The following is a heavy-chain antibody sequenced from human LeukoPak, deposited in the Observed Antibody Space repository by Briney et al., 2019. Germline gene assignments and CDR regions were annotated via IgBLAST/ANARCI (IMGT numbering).Heavy chain of an antibody. J-gene: IGHJ5*02. CDR1: DDSINNYY. V-gene: IGHV4-59*01. CDR3: ERPRHPHRREGWLDI. Sequence: PSETLSLTCTVSDDSINNYYWSWIRQPPGNTLEWIGYIYFSSSTNYNPSLKSRVTMSVDTTTKQFSLKLISVTTADTDMYYCERPRHPHRREGWLDIWGQGILVTVSS. CDR2: IYFSSST. D-gene: IGHD6-6*01.